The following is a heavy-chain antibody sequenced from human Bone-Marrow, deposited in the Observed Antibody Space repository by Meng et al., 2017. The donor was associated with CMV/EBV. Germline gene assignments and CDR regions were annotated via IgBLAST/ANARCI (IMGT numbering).Heavy chain of an antibody. CDR3: ARETYYYDSSGSDYFDY. D-gene: IGHD3-22*01. V-gene: IGHV3-11*04. Sequence: GESLKISCAASGFTFSDYYMSWIRQAPGKGLEWISYISSSGSTLYYADSVKGRFTISRDNAKNSLYLQMNSLRAEDTAVYYCARETYYYDSSGSDYFDYWGQGTLVTVYS. CDR2: ISSSGSTL. CDR1: GFTFSDYY. J-gene: IGHJ4*02.